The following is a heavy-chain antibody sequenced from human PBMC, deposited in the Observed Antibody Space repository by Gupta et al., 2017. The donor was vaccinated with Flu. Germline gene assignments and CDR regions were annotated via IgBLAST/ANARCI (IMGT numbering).Heavy chain of an antibody. CDR1: GFTFSSYS. CDR3: ARAREWELDY. J-gene: IGHJ4*01. CDR2: ISSSSSTI. V-gene: IGHV3-48*02. D-gene: IGHD1-26*01. Sequence: EVQLVESGGGLVQPGGSLRLSCAASGFTFSSYSMNWVRQAPGKGLEWVSYISSSSSTIDYSDSVKGRFTISRDNAKNSLYLQLNSLRDEDTAVYYCARAREWELDYWGHGTLVTVSS.